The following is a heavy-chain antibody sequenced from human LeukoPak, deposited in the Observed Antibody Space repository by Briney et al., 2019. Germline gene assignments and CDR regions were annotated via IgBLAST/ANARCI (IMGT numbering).Heavy chain of an antibody. CDR1: GFTFSRYR. J-gene: IGHJ4*02. CDR2: ISSDGSSA. V-gene: IGHV3-74*01. CDR3: ARAGYGDYADY. D-gene: IGHD4-17*01. Sequence: GGSLRLSCAASGFTFSRYRMHWVRQAPGKGLVWVSRISSDGSSANHADSVKGRFTISRDNAKSTLYLQMNSLRAEDTAVYFCARAGYGDYADYWGQGTLVTVSS.